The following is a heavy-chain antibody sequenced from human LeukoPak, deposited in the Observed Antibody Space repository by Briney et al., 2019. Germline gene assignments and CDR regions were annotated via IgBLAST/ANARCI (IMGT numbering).Heavy chain of an antibody. CDR1: GFTFSSYW. J-gene: IGHJ4*02. CDR2: INSDGSST. V-gene: IGHV3-74*01. Sequence: GGSLRLSCAASGFTFSSYWMHWVRQAPGKGLVWVSRINSDGSSTSYADSVKGRSTISRDNAKNTLYLQMNSLRAEDTAVYYCAREENDYGDYVFHYWGQGTLVTVSS. D-gene: IGHD4-17*01. CDR3: AREENDYGDYVFHY.